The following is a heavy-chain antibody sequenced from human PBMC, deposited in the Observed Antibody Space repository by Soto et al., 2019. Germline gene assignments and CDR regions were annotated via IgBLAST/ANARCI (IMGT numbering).Heavy chain of an antibody. D-gene: IGHD3-10*01. CDR1: GGSVSSGSYY. Sequence: ASETLSLTCTVSGGSVSSGSYYWSWIRQPPGKGLEWIGYIYYSGSTYYNPSLKSRVTISVDTSKNQFSLKLSSVTAADTAVYYCATITMVRGQMYYFDYWGQGTLVTVSS. V-gene: IGHV4-61*01. J-gene: IGHJ4*02. CDR2: IYYSGST. CDR3: ATITMVRGQMYYFDY.